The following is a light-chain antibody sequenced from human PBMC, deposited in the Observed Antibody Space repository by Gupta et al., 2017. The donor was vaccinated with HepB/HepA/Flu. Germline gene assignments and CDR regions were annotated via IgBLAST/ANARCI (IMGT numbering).Light chain of an antibody. J-gene: IGLJ3*02. CDR1: SGSIASNY. CDR3: QSRW. CDR2: EDN. V-gene: IGLV6-57*03. Sequence: NFMLTQPHSVSESPGKTVTISCTRSSGSIASNYVQWYQQSPVIAPTTVIYEDNQRPSGGPDRLSGYIDSYTNSASLTVSGLKTEDEADYYCQSRWFGGGTKLTVL.